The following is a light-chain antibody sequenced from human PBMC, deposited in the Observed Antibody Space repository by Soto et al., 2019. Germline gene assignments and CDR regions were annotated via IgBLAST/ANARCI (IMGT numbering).Light chain of an antibody. CDR3: SRLA. CDR1: QSISTH. Sequence: ELVLTQSPVTLSLSPGERATLSCRASQSISTHLAWYQQKVGQAPRLLITDSSKRATGIPARFSGSGSGTDFTLIISSLEPEDFALYYCSRLAFGGGTKVEIK. J-gene: IGKJ4*01. V-gene: IGKV3-11*01. CDR2: DSS.